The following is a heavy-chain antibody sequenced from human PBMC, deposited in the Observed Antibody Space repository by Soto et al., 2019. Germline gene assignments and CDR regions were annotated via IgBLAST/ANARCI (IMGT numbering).Heavy chain of an antibody. CDR3: AKDRYCSVCSCFDY. V-gene: IGHV3-30*18. CDR2: ISYDGSNK. J-gene: IGHJ4*02. Sequence: QVQLVESGGGVVQPGRSLRLSCAASGFTFSSYGMHWVRQAPGKGLEWVAVISYDGSNKYYADSVKGRFTISRDNAKNTLYLQMNSLRAEDTAVYYCAKDRYCSVCSCFDYWGQGTLVTVSS. D-gene: IGHD2-15*01. CDR1: GFTFSSYG.